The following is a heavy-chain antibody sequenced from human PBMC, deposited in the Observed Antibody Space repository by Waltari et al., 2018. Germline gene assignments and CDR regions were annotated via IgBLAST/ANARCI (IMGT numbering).Heavy chain of an antibody. CDR3: ARTTFVRYFDY. CDR2: VSYRGIT. Sequence: QVQLQESGPGLVKPSQTLTLTCTVSSGSISIPDYFWSWIRQAPGKGLEWIGSVSYRGITYYNPSLESRVTMSVDTSKNKFSLNLNSMTAADAAVYYCARTTFVRYFDYWGQGTLVTVSS. D-gene: IGHD1-1*01. CDR1: SGSISIPDYF. V-gene: IGHV4-30-4*01. J-gene: IGHJ4*02.